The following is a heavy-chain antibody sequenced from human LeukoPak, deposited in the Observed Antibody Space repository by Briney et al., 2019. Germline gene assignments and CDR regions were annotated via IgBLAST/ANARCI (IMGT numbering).Heavy chain of an antibody. J-gene: IGHJ5*02. Sequence: SETLSLTCTVSGGSISSNNYYWGWIRQPPGKGLEWLGTIYYSGTTYYSPTLLSRGTLSVDMSKNQFSLKLYSVTAADTAVYYCARHVSPVSPFDILTGWVGNWFDPWGQGTLVTVSS. V-gene: IGHV4-39*01. D-gene: IGHD3-9*01. CDR1: GGSISSNNYY. CDR2: IYYSGTT. CDR3: ARHVSPVSPFDILTGWVGNWFDP.